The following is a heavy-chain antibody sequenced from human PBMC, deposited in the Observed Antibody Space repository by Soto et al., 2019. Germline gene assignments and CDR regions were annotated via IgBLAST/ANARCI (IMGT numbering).Heavy chain of an antibody. V-gene: IGHV1-69*01. CDR1: GGTFSSYA. J-gene: IGHJ4*02. D-gene: IGHD2-2*02. Sequence: QVQLVQSGAEVKKPGSSVKVSCKASGGTFSSYAISWVRQAPGQGLEWMGGVIAIFGTANYAQKFQGRVTITADESTSTAYMELSSLRSEDTAVYYCARFCRDSSTSCYTDYWGQGTLVTVSS. CDR2: VIAIFGTA. CDR3: ARFCRDSSTSCYTDY.